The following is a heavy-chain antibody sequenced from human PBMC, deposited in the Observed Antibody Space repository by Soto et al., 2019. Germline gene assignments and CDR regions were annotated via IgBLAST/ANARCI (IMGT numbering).Heavy chain of an antibody. J-gene: IGHJ4*02. V-gene: IGHV4-59*01. CDR2: IYYSGST. Sequence: PSETLSLTCTVSGGSISSYYWSWIRQPPGKGLEWIGYIYYSGSTNYNPSLKSRVTISVDTSKNQFPLKLSSVTAADTSVYYCAREGIQGISQYLDYWGQGTLVTVSS. D-gene: IGHD2-15*01. CDR1: GGSISSYY. CDR3: AREGIQGISQYLDY.